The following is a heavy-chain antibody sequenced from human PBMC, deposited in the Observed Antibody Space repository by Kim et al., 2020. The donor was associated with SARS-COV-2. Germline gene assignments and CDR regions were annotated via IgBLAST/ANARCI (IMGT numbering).Heavy chain of an antibody. J-gene: IGHJ6*02. CDR2: ISWNSGSI. Sequence: SLRLSCAASGFTFDDYAMHWVRQAPGKGLEWVSGISWNSGSIGYADSVKGRFTISRDNAKNSLYLQMNSLRAEDTALYYCPKDMGILWFGELRFLGMDVWGQGTTVTVSS. D-gene: IGHD3-10*01. V-gene: IGHV3-9*01. CDR3: PKDMGILWFGELRFLGMDV. CDR1: GFTFDDYA.